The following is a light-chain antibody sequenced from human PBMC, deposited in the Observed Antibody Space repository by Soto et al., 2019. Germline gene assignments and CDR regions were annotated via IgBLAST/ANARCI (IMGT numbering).Light chain of an antibody. CDR3: QQYGSSPLT. V-gene: IGKV3-20*01. Sequence: EIVLTQSPGTLSLSPGERATLSCRASQSVSSNYLAWYQQKPGQAPRLLIYGASSRATGIPDRFSGSGSGTDFTLSISRLEPEDSAVYYCQQYGSSPLTFGGGTKVDIK. J-gene: IGKJ4*01. CDR1: QSVSSNY. CDR2: GAS.